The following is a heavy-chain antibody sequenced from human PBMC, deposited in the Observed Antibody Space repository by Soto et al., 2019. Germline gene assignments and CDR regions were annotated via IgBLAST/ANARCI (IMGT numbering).Heavy chain of an antibody. CDR3: ARCLDYGGNLGAFDY. CDR1: GYRFTSYW. CDR2: IYPGDSDS. J-gene: IGHJ4*02. V-gene: IGHV5-51*01. D-gene: IGHD4-17*01. Sequence: GESLKISCKGSGYRFTSYWIGWVRQMPGKGPEWMGIIYPGDSDSRYSPSFQGQVTISADKSISTAYLQWSSLKASDTAMYYCARCLDYGGNLGAFDYWGQGTLVTVSS.